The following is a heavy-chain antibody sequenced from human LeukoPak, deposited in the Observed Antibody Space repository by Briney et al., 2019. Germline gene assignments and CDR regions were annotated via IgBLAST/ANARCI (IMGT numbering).Heavy chain of an antibody. D-gene: IGHD5-18*01. V-gene: IGHV1-69*05. CDR2: IIPIFGTA. Sequence: ASVKVSCKASGGTFSSYAISWVRQAPGQGLEWMGGIIPIFGTANYAQKFQGRVTITTDESTSTAYMELSSLRSEDTAVYYCARSGDSYGFFDYWGQGTLVTVSS. CDR1: GGTFSSYA. CDR3: ARSGDSYGFFDY. J-gene: IGHJ4*02.